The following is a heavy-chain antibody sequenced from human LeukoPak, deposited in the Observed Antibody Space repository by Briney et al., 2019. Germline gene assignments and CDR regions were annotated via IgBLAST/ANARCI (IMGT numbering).Heavy chain of an antibody. CDR1: GGSISSYY. Sequence: SETLSLTCTVSGGSISSYYWSWIRRPPGKGLEWIGYIYYSGSTNYNPSLKSRVTISVDTSKNQFSLKLSSVTAADTAVYYCARDFSPRTKYYYMDVWGKGTTVTVSS. V-gene: IGHV4-59*01. D-gene: IGHD2-8*01. CDR2: IYYSGST. CDR3: ARDFSPRTKYYYMDV. J-gene: IGHJ6*03.